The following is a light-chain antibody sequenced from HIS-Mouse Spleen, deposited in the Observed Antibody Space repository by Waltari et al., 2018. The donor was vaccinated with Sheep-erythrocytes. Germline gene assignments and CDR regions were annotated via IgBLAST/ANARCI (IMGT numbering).Light chain of an antibody. CDR3: YSTDSSGNHRV. V-gene: IGLV3-10*01. CDR2: EDS. Sequence: SYELTQPPSVSVSPGQTARITCSGDALPKKYAYGYQQKSGQAPVLVTYEDSKRPSGIPERFSCSSSGTMASLTISGAQGEDDADYNCYSTDSSGNHRVVGGGTKLTVL. CDR1: ALPKKY. J-gene: IGLJ2*01.